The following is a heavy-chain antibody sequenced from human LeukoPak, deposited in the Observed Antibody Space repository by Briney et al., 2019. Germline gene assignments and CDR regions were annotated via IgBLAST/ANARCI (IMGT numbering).Heavy chain of an antibody. CDR1: GFTFSSYG. J-gene: IGHJ6*02. Sequence: GRSLRLSCAASGFTFSSYGMHWVRQAPGKGLEWVAVIWYDGSNKYYADSVKGRFTISRDNSKNTLYLQMNSLRAEDTAVYYCARDGRRSVGSGWYRDYYGMDVWGQGTTVTVSS. V-gene: IGHV3-33*01. CDR2: IWYDGSNK. CDR3: ARDGRRSVGSGWYRDYYGMDV. D-gene: IGHD6-19*01.